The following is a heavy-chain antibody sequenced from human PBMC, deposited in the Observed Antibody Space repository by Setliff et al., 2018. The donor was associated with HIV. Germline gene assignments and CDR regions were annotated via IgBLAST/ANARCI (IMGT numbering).Heavy chain of an antibody. J-gene: IGHJ3*01. CDR3: ARQSYYVTGSFYTDVFDL. CDR1: GDSINNNNYY. D-gene: IGHD3-10*01. V-gene: IGHV4-39*01. CDR2: VFYTGCT. Sequence: SETLSLTCSVSGDSINNNNYYWGWIRQPPGKGLEWTASVFYTGCTYYRPSLKSRVTLSVELSKNHFSLELTSVTAADTAVYYCARQSYYVTGSFYTDVFDLWGQGTVVTVSS.